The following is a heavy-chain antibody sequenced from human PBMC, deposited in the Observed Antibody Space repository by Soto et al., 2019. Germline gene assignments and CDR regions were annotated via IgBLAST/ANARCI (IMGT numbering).Heavy chain of an antibody. Sequence: EAQLVESGGGLVQPGGSLRLSCAASGFIFSNYEMHWVRQAPGKGLEYVSGISNNGAHTDYAKSVKGRFTISRDNSENTLYLQMGSLRAEDMALYYCARRGYGSRWPNVYMDVWGKGTTVTVSS. V-gene: IGHV3-64*01. CDR3: ARRGYGSRWPNVYMDV. CDR1: GFIFSNYE. J-gene: IGHJ6*03. CDR2: ISNNGAHT. D-gene: IGHD6-13*01.